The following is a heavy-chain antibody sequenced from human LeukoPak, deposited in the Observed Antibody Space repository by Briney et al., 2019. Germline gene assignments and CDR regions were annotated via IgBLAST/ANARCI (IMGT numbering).Heavy chain of an antibody. CDR3: ARDQEMATSN. Sequence: GGSLRLSCAASGFTFRHYAMSWVRQAPGKGLEWVSSISDSGFTTYYADSVKGRFTISRDNAKNSLYLQMNSLRAEDTAVYYCARDQEMATSNWGQGTLVTVSS. CDR2: ISDSGFTT. J-gene: IGHJ4*02. CDR1: GFTFRHYA. D-gene: IGHD5-24*01. V-gene: IGHV3-23*01.